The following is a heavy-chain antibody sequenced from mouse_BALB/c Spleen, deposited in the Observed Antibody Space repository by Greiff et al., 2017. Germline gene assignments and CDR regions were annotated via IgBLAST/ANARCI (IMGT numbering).Heavy chain of an antibody. D-gene: IGHD2-1*01. V-gene: IGHV1-7*01. CDR3: ARDGNPFAY. CDR2: INPSTGYT. Sequence: QVQLQQSGAELAKPGASVKMSCKASGYTFTSYWMHWVKQRPGQGLEWIGYINPSTGYTEYNQKFKDKATLTADKSSSTAYMQLSSLTSEDSAVYYCARDGNPFAYWGQGTLVTVSA. J-gene: IGHJ3*01. CDR1: GYTFTSYW.